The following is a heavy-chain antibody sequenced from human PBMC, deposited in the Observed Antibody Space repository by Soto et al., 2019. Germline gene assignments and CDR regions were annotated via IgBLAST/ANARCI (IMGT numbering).Heavy chain of an antibody. V-gene: IGHV5-51*01. D-gene: IGHD1-26*01. J-gene: IGHJ3*02. Sequence: GESLKISCKGSGYSFTSYWIGWVRQMPGKGLEWMGIIYPGDSDTRYSPSFQGQVTISADKSISTAYLQWSSLKASDTAMYYCARRSTYSGSYYFRPSDASDIWGQGTMVTVSS. CDR3: ARRSTYSGSYYFRPSDASDI. CDR2: IYPGDSDT. CDR1: GYSFTSYW.